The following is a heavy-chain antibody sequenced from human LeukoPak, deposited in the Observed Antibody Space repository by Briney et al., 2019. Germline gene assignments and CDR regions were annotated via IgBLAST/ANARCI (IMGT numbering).Heavy chain of an antibody. V-gene: IGHV4-61*02. CDR1: GASISSGLYY. D-gene: IGHD1-1*01. CDR2: IFESGKT. J-gene: IGHJ4*02. CDR3: ASSNWLRDANFDN. Sequence: SETLSLTCSVSGASISSGLYYWNWIRQPAGKGLEWIGRIFESGKTNYNPSLKSRVTISVDTSKNQFSLKLRSVTAIDTAVYYCASSNWLRDANFDNWGQGTLVTVSS.